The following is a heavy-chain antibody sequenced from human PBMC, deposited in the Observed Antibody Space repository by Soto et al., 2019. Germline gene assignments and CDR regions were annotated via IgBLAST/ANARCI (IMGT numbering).Heavy chain of an antibody. J-gene: IGHJ5*02. CDR1: GGSISSYY. CDR3: ARQPYDILTGYLWNWFDP. D-gene: IGHD3-9*01. CDR2: IYYSGST. V-gene: IGHV4-59*08. Sequence: QVQLQESGPGLVKPSETLSLTCTVSGGSISSYYWSWIRQPPGKGLEWIGYIYYSGSTNYNPSLSSRVPISVDTSKNQFSLKLSSVTAADTAVYYCARQPYDILTGYLWNWFDPWGQGTLVTVSS.